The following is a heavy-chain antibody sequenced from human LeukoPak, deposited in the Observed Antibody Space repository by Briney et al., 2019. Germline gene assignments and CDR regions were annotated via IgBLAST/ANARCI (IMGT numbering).Heavy chain of an antibody. D-gene: IGHD7-27*01. Sequence: SETLSLTCAVYGGSFSGYYWSWIRQPPGKGLEWIGEINHSGSTNYNPSLKSRVTISVDTSKNQFSLQLNSVTPEDTAVYYCARDLSGDFDYWGQGTLVTVSS. CDR3: ARDLSGDFDY. V-gene: IGHV4-34*01. CDR2: INHSGST. CDR1: GGSFSGYY. J-gene: IGHJ4*02.